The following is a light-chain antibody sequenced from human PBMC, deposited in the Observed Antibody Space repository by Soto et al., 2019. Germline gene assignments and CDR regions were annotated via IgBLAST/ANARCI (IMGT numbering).Light chain of an antibody. CDR1: SSDVRGYNY. Sequence: QSALTQPASVSGSPGQSITISCTGTSSDVRGYNYVSWYQQHPGKAPKLMIYDVSNRPSGVSNRFSGSKSGNTASLTISGLQAEDEADYYCSSYSSGSTPLHVFGTGTKLTVL. CDR2: DVS. CDR3: SSYSSGSTPLHV. J-gene: IGLJ1*01. V-gene: IGLV2-14*01.